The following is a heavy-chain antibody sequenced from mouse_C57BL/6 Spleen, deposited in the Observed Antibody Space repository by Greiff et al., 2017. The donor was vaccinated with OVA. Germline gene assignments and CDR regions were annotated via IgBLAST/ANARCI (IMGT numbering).Heavy chain of an antibody. D-gene: IGHD3-2*02. J-gene: IGHJ2*01. CDR1: GYTFTSYW. Sequence: QVQLKQPGAELVKPGASVKLSCKASGYTFTSYWMQWVKQRPGQGLEWIGEIDPSDSYTNYNQKFKGKATLTVDTSSSTAYMQLSSLTSEDSAVYYCARGTAQATDYWGQGTTLTVSS. V-gene: IGHV1-50*01. CDR2: IDPSDSYT. CDR3: ARGTAQATDY.